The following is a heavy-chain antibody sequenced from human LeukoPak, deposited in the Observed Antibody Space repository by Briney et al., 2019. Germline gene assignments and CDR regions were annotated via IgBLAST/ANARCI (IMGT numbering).Heavy chain of an antibody. D-gene: IGHD4-17*01. J-gene: IGHJ6*03. V-gene: IGHV3-21*01. CDR3: AREENGDFPYYYYYMDV. CDR1: GFTFSSYS. Sequence: PGGSLRLSCAASGFTFSSYSMNWVRQAQGKGLEWVSSISSSSSYIYYADSVKGRFTISRDNAKNSLYLQMNSLRAEDTAVYYCAREENGDFPYYYYYMDVWGKGTTVTVSS. CDR2: ISSSSSYI.